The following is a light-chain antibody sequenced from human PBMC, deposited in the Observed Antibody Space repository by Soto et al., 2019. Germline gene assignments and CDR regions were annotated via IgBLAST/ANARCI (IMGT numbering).Light chain of an antibody. CDR2: DDS. CDR3: QVWDSSSAL. V-gene: IGLV3-21*02. Sequence: SYELTQPPSVSVAPGQTARITWGGNNIGSKSVHWYQQKPGQAPVLVVYDDSDRPSGIPERFSGSNSGNTATLTISRVEAGDEADYYCQVWDSSSALFGTGIKLTVL. J-gene: IGLJ1*01. CDR1: NIGSKS.